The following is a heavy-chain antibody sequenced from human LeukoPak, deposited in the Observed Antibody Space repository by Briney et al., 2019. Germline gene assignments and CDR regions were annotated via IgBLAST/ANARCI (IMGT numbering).Heavy chain of an antibody. Sequence: PGGSLRLSCAGSGFTFSSYAMSWVRQAPGKGLEWVSAITSSGGSTYYADSVKGRFTISRDNSKNTLYLQMNSLRAEDTAVYYCAKVSGWYVRLYYFDYWGQGTLVTVSS. D-gene: IGHD6-19*01. J-gene: IGHJ4*02. V-gene: IGHV3-23*01. CDR3: AKVSGWYVRLYYFDY. CDR2: ITSSGGST. CDR1: GFTFSSYA.